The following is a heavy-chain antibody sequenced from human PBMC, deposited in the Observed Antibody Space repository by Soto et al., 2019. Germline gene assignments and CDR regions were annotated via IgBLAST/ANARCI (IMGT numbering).Heavy chain of an antibody. V-gene: IGHV1-69*12. J-gene: IGHJ4*02. CDR3: ASGIQRWLRRINSGYSG. Sequence: QVQLVQSGAEVKKPESSVKVSCKAPGGTFSTYAISWVRQAPGQGLEWMGGIIPMFGTANYAQRFQDRVTITADESTNTVYMALSSLRSEDTAVYFCASGIQRWLRRINSGYSGWGQGTLVTVSS. CDR1: GGTFSTYA. CDR2: IIPMFGTA. D-gene: IGHD5-12*01.